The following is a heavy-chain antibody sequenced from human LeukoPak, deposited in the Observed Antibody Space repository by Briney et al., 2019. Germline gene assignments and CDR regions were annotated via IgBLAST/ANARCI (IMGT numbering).Heavy chain of an antibody. J-gene: IGHJ3*02. CDR1: VFTFSSYS. CDR2: ISSSSSNI. D-gene: IGHD6-13*01. Sequence: GGSLRLSCAASVFTFSSYSMNWVRQAPGKGLEWVSYISSSSSNIYYADSVKGRFTISRDNGKNSLYLQMNSLRAEDTAVYYCASQLGDASDIWGQGTMVTVSS. V-gene: IGHV3-48*01. CDR3: ASQLGDASDI.